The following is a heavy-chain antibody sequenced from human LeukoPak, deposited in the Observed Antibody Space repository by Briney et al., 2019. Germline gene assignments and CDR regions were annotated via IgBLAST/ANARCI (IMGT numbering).Heavy chain of an antibody. D-gene: IGHD3-22*01. CDR2: INPNSGGT. V-gene: IGHV1-2*02. CDR3: ASTHHYYDSSGSYPFDI. CDR1: GYTFTGYY. J-gene: IGHJ3*02. Sequence: ASVKVSCKASGYTFTGYYIHWVRQAPGQGLEWMGWINPNSGGTNYAQKFQDRVTMTTDTSISTAYMELSRLRSDDTAVYYCASTHHYYDSSGSYPFDIWGQGTLVTVSS.